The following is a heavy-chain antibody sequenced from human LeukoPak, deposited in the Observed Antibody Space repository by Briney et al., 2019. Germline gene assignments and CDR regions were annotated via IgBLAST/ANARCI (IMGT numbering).Heavy chain of an antibody. CDR1: GGSISSSSYY. Sequence: PSETLSLTCTVSGGSISSSSYYWGWIRQPPGKGLEWIGSIYYSGSTYYNPSLKSRVTISVDTSKSQFSLKLSSVTAADTAVYYCARQSDMITFGGVIAPPHAFDIWGQGTMVTVSS. CDR2: IYYSGST. V-gene: IGHV4-39*01. D-gene: IGHD3-16*02. J-gene: IGHJ3*02. CDR3: ARQSDMITFGGVIAPPHAFDI.